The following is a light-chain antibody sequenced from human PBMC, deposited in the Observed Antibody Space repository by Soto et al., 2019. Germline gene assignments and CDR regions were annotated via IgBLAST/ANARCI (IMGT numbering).Light chain of an antibody. CDR2: DTS. CDR1: QGASSY. J-gene: IGKJ2*01. Sequence: EIVLTQSPATLSLSPGERATLSCRASQGASSYLAWYQQRPGQAPRLLIYDTSNRATGIPARFSGSGSGTDFTLTISSLEPEDFAVYYCQHRNNWPHTFGQGTKLEIK. V-gene: IGKV3-11*01. CDR3: QHRNNWPHT.